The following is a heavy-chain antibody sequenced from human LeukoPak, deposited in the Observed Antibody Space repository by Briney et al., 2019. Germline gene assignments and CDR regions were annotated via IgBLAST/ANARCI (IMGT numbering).Heavy chain of an antibody. Sequence: GGSLRLSRAASGFTVSSNYMSWVRQAPGKGLEWVSVIYSGGSTYYADSVKGRFTISRDNSKNTLYLQMNSLRAEDTAVYYCAGRSSEYYYYYYMDVWGKGTTVTVSS. CDR2: IYSGGST. CDR1: GFTVSSNY. D-gene: IGHD2-15*01. CDR3: AGRSSEYYYYYYMDV. J-gene: IGHJ6*03. V-gene: IGHV3-53*01.